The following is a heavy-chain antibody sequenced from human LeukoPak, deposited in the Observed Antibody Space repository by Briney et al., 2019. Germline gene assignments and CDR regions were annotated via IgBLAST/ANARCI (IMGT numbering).Heavy chain of an antibody. CDR1: GFTFSSYG. J-gene: IGHJ4*02. V-gene: IGHV3-30*02. Sequence: GGSLRLSCAASGFTFSSYGMHWVRQAPGKGLERVAFIRYDGSNKYYADSVKGRFTISRDNSKNTLYLQMNSLRAEDTAVYYCAKDPRTFYGDLDYWGQGTLVTVSS. CDR3: AKDPRTFYGDLDY. D-gene: IGHD4-17*01. CDR2: IRYDGSNK.